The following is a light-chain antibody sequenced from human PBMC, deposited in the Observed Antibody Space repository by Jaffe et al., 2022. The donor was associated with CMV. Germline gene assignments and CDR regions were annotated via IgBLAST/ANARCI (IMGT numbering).Light chain of an antibody. J-gene: IGKJ2*01. V-gene: IGKV3-15*01. CDR1: QSLNTN. Sequence: DIVMTQSPATLSVSPGERATLSCRASQSLNTNLAWFQQKPGQAPRLLIYGASTRAAGVPARFSGHGSGTEFTLTISGLQSEDFVVYYCQQYTNWPRSFGQGTKLEIK. CDR2: GAS. CDR3: QQYTNWPRS.